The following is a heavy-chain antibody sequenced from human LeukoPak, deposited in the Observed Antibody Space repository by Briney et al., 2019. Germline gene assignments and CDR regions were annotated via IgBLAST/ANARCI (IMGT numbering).Heavy chain of an antibody. Sequence: GRSLRLSCAASGFTFSSYGMHWVRQAPGKGLEWVAVIWYDGSNKYYADSVKGRFTISRDNSKNTLYLQMNSLRAEDTAVYYCARDLVMGGPRNYADYYYGMDVWGRGTTVTVSS. J-gene: IGHJ6*02. CDR3: ARDLVMGGPRNYADYYYGMDV. CDR1: GFTFSSYG. V-gene: IGHV3-33*01. D-gene: IGHD4-11*01. CDR2: IWYDGSNK.